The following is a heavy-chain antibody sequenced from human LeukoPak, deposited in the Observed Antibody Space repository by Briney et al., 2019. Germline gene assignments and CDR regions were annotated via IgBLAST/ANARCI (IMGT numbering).Heavy chain of an antibody. J-gene: IGHJ4*02. Sequence: GGSLRLSCAASGFTLSSYAMSWVRQAPGKGLEWVSAISGSGGSTYYADSVKGRFTISRDNSKNTLYLQMNSMSAEDTGVYYCAKAHPLRPHFDYWGQGTLVTVSS. CDR3: AKAHPLRPHFDY. V-gene: IGHV3-23*01. D-gene: IGHD4-17*01. CDR2: ISGSGGST. CDR1: GFTLSSYA.